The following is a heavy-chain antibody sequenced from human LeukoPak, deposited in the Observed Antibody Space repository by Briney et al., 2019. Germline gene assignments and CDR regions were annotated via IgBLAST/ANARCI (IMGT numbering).Heavy chain of an antibody. V-gene: IGHV4-34*01. CDR1: GGSFSGYY. J-gene: IGHJ6*02. CDR2: INHSGST. CDR3: VRRSNYYYYGMDV. D-gene: IGHD1-14*01. Sequence: PSETLSLTCVVYGGSFSGYYWSWIRQPPGRGLEWIGEINHSGSTNYNPSLKSRVTISVDTSKNQFSLKLSSVTAADTAVYYCVRRSNYYYYGMDVWGQGTTVTVSS.